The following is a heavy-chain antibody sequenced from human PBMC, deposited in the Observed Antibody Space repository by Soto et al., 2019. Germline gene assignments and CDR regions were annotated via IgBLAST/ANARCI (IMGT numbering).Heavy chain of an antibody. J-gene: IGHJ6*02. CDR3: AKDGFAFSYDYGLDV. Sequence: GGSLRLSCAASGFTFSSYDMHWVRQVTGKGLEWVSAIGPAGDTYYAGSVKGRFTISRDNAKNSLYLQMDSLRAEDTALYYCAKDGFAFSYDYGLDVWGQGTSVTVSS. CDR1: GFTFSSYD. CDR2: IGPAGDT. V-gene: IGHV3-13*01. D-gene: IGHD3-10*01.